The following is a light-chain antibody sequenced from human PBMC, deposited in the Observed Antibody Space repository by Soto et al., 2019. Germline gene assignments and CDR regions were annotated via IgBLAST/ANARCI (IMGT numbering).Light chain of an antibody. CDR3: AAWDDSLNGHVV. CDR1: NSNIGSNH. CDR2: SNN. V-gene: IGLV1-44*01. J-gene: IGLJ2*01. Sequence: QSVLTQPPSASGTPGQRVAISCSGSNSNIGSNHVNWYQQLPGTAPKLLIYSNNQRPSGVPDRFSGPRSGTSASLAIRGLQSEDEADYYCAAWDDSLNGHVVFGGGTKLTVL.